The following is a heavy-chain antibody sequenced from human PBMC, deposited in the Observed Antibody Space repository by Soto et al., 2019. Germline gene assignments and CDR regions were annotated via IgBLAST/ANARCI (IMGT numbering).Heavy chain of an antibody. Sequence: EVQVVESGGGLVQPGGSLRLSCAASGFTFRRYDMHWVRQATGRGLEWVSGIGTSGDTYYAGSVKGRFTISRENAKNSVYLQMNSLRAGDTAMYYCARGALGFDPWGQGTLVAVSS. D-gene: IGHD6-6*01. J-gene: IGHJ5*02. CDR3: ARGALGFDP. V-gene: IGHV3-13*04. CDR1: GFTFRRYD. CDR2: IGTSGDT.